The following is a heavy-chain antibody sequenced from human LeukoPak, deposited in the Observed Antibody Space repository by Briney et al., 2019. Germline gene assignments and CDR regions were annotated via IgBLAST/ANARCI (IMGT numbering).Heavy chain of an antibody. CDR3: AKESVRYFDWLLATYFDY. CDR2: ISYDGSNK. CDR1: GFTFSSYG. J-gene: IGHJ4*02. Sequence: GRSLGLSCAASGFTFSSYGMHWVRQAPGKGLECVAVISYDGSNKYYADSVKGRFTISRDNSKNTLYLQMNSLRAEDTAVYYCAKESVRYFDWLLATYFDYWGQGTLVTVSS. V-gene: IGHV3-30*18. D-gene: IGHD3-9*01.